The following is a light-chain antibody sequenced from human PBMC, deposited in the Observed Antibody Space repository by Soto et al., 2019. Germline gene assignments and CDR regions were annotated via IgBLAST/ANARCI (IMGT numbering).Light chain of an antibody. CDR3: SSYTTSSTRV. CDR1: SSDVGFYNY. CDR2: EVS. Sequence: QSALTQPASVSGSPGQSIDISCTGSSSDVGFYNYVSWYQQHPGEVPKLIIFEVSNRPSGVSNRFSGSKSGNTASLTISGLQAEDEAAYYCSSYTTSSTRVFGTGTKLTVL. V-gene: IGLV2-14*01. J-gene: IGLJ1*01.